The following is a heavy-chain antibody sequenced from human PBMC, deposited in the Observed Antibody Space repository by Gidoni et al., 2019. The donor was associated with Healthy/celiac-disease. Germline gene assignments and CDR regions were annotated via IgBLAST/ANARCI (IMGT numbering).Heavy chain of an antibody. J-gene: IGHJ3*02. CDR2: IDPRDSYT. CDR1: GYSFTRSW. D-gene: IGHD3-22*01. Sequence: EVQLVQSGAEVKKPGESLRISCKGSGYSFTRSWISWVRQMPGKGLAWMGRIDPRDSYTNYSPSFQGHVTIAANKSISTAYLQWSSLKASDTAMYYCARRIHYYDSSGYPLGAFDIWGQGTMVTVSS. CDR3: ARRIHYYDSSGYPLGAFDI. V-gene: IGHV5-10-1*01.